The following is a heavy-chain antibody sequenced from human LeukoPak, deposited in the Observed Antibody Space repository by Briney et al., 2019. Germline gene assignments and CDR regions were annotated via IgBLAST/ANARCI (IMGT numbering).Heavy chain of an antibody. J-gene: IGHJ4*02. CDR3: ARVLHKRNYDSSVYYGY. V-gene: IGHV3-48*01. CDR1: GFTFSSYA. D-gene: IGHD3-22*01. CDR2: ISSSSTTI. Sequence: GGSLRLSCAASGFTFSSYAMNWVRQAPGKGLEWVSYISSSSTTIYYADSVKGRFTISRDNAKNSLYLQMNSLRAEDTAVYYCARVLHKRNYDSSVYYGYWGQGTLVTVSS.